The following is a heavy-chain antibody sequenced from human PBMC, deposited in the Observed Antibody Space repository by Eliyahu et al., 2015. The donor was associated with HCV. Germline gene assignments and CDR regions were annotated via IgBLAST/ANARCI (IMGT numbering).Heavy chain of an antibody. CDR1: GFTFXSYG. Sequence: QVQLVESGGGVVQPGRSLRLSCAAXGFTFXSYGXXWVRQAPGKGLEWVAVISYDGSNXYYADSVKGRFTISRDNSKNTLYLQTNSLRDGDTAVYYCAKDRDTAMVRGMDVWGQGTTVTVAS. CDR3: AKDRDTAMVRGMDV. J-gene: IGHJ6*02. CDR2: ISYDGSNX. V-gene: IGHV3-30*18. D-gene: IGHD5-18*01.